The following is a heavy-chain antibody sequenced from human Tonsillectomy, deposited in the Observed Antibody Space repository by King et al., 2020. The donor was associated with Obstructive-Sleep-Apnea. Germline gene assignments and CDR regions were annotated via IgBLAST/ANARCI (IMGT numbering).Heavy chain of an antibody. D-gene: IGHD3-10*01. V-gene: IGHV3-48*04. CDR2: ISSSSSTI. CDR3: ARDLYYGSGSPYYFEY. CDR1: GFTFISYP. J-gene: IGHJ4*02. Sequence: QLVRSGGGLVQPGGSLRLSCAASGFTFISYPMNWVRQAPGKGLEGVSYISSSSSTIYHADSVKGRFTISRDHAKNSLYLQMNSLGAEDTAVYYCARDLYYGSGSPYYFEYWGQGTLVTVSS.